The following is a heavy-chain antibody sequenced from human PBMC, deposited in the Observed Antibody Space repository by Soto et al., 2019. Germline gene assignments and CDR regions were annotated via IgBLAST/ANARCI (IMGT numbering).Heavy chain of an antibody. J-gene: IGHJ4*02. CDR3: AKRTTSSGLNSFDY. CDR1: WFTLSSYF. CDR2: ISGSGGST. D-gene: IGHD6-19*01. Sequence: AGGSLRLSCAAPWFTLSSYFMSWVPQAPGKGLEWVSAISGSGGSTYYADSVKGRFTISRDNSKKTLYLQMNSLRAEDTALYYCAKRTTSSGLNSFDYWGQGTLVTVSS. V-gene: IGHV3-23*01.